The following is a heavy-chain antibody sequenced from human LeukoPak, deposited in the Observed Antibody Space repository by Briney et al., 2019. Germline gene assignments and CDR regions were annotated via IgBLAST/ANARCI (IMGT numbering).Heavy chain of an antibody. CDR3: ARAYFDWSRRYNWFDP. J-gene: IGHJ5*02. V-gene: IGHV4-34*01. Sequence: PSETLSLTCAVDGGSFSGYYWSWIRHPPGKGLEWIGEINHSGSTNYNPSLKSRVTISVDTSKNQFSLKLSSVTAADTAVYYCARAYFDWSRRYNWFDPWGQGTLVTVSS. CDR1: GGSFSGYY. D-gene: IGHD3-9*01. CDR2: INHSGST.